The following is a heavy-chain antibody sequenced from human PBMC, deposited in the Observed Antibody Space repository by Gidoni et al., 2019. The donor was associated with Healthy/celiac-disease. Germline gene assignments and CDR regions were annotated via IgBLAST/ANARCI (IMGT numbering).Heavy chain of an antibody. CDR3: AKDRGGGSYYLYFDY. Sequence: EVQLLESGGGLVQPGGSLRLSCAASGFTFSSYAVSWVRQAPGKGLEWVSAISGRGGSTYYADSVKGRFTISRDNSKNTLYLQMNSLRAEDTAVYYCAKDRGGGSYYLYFDYWGQGTLVTVSS. V-gene: IGHV3-23*01. CDR2: ISGRGGST. CDR1: GFTFSSYA. J-gene: IGHJ4*02. D-gene: IGHD1-26*01.